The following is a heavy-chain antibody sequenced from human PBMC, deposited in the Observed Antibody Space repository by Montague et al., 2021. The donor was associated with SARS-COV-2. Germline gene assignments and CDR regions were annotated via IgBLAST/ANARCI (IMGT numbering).Heavy chain of an antibody. CDR1: GGSFSTYS. CDR2: IHHGGST. Sequence: SETLSLTCAVHGGSFSTYSWNWIRQPPGKGLEWIWEIHHGGSTNYNPSLKRRVTISADTSKNKFSLKLTSVAAADTAVYYCARLGDGVVPSPILGVGPYHSYYYLDVWGKGTTVTVSS. CDR3: ARLGDGVVPSPILGVGPYHSYYYLDV. D-gene: IGHD3-10*01. J-gene: IGHJ6*03. V-gene: IGHV4-34*01.